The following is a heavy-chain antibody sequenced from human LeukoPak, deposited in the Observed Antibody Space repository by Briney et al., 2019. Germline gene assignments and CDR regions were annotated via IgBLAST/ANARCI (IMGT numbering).Heavy chain of an antibody. CDR3: ARARADYYYGMDG. J-gene: IGHJ6*02. CDR1: GFTVSSNY. CDR2: IYSGGST. D-gene: IGHD6-25*01. Sequence: PGGTLRLSCAASGFTVSSNYMSWVRQAPGKALEWVSVIYSGGSTYYADSVKGRFTISRDNSKNTLYLQMNSRRAEDTAVYYCARARADYYYGMDGWGQGTTVTVSS. V-gene: IGHV3-66*01.